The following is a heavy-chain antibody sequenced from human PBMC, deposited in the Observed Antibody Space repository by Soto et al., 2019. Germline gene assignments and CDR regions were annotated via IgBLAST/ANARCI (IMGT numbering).Heavy chain of an antibody. CDR1: GGSISSYY. CDR3: ASGIMITFGGVMGGIDY. CDR2: IYYSGST. D-gene: IGHD3-16*01. V-gene: IGHV4-59*01. J-gene: IGHJ4*02. Sequence: QVQLQESGPGLVKPSETLSLTCTVSGGSISSYYWSWIRQPPGKGLEWIGYIYYSGSTNYNPSLKSRVTISVDTSKNQFSLKLSSVTAADTAVYYCASGIMITFGGVMGGIDYWGQGTLVTVSS.